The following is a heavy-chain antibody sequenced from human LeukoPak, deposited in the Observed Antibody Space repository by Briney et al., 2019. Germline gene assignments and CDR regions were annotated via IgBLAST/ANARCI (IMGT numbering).Heavy chain of an antibody. V-gene: IGHV1-18*01. CDR2: ISAYNGNT. CDR1: GYTFTSYG. Sequence: GASVKVSCKASGYTFTSYGISWVRQAPGQGLEWMGWISAYNGNTNYAQKLQGRVTMTTDTSTSTAYMELRSLRSDDTAVYYCARVVGYSSGWSAPKYNWFDPWGQGTLVTVSS. D-gene: IGHD6-19*01. CDR3: ARVVGYSSGWSAPKYNWFDP. J-gene: IGHJ5*02.